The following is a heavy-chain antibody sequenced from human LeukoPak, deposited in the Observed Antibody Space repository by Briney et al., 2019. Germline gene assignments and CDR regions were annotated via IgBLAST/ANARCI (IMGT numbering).Heavy chain of an antibody. D-gene: IGHD3-9*01. Sequence: GGSLRLSCAASGFTFSSYWMHWVCQAPGKGLVWVSRINSDGSSTSYADSVKGRFTISRDNAKNTLYLQMNSLRAEDTAVYYCARVRDILTGYDAFDIWGQGTMVTVSS. J-gene: IGHJ3*02. CDR3: ARVRDILTGYDAFDI. CDR2: INSDGSST. V-gene: IGHV3-74*01. CDR1: GFTFSSYW.